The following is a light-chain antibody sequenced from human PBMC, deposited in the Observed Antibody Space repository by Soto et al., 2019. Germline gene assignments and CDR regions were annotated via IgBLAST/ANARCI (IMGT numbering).Light chain of an antibody. Sequence: QSVLTQPPSVSGSPGQSVTISCTGTSSDVGSYNRVSWYQQPPGTAPKLMIYEVSNRPSGVPDRFSGSKSGNTASLTISGLQVEDEAEYFCFSFTTTSTHVFGTGTKLTAL. CDR2: EVS. CDR1: SSDVGSYNR. J-gene: IGLJ1*01. CDR3: FSFTTTSTHV. V-gene: IGLV2-18*02.